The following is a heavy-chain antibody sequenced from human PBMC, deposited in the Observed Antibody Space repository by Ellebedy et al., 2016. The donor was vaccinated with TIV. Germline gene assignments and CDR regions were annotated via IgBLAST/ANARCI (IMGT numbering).Heavy chain of an antibody. CDR3: ARCTGWYADY. V-gene: IGHV3-23*01. D-gene: IGHD6-19*01. CDR2: ISGTGAST. Sequence: GGSLRLXCAASGFTFSSYAMNWVRQAPGKGLEWVSAISGTGASTYYADSVKGRFTISRDNSKSTLYLQMNSLTAEDTALYYCARCTGWYADYWGQGTRVTVSS. CDR1: GFTFSSYA. J-gene: IGHJ4*02.